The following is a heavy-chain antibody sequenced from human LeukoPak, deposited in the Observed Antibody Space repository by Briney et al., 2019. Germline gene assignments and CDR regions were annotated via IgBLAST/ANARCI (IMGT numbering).Heavy chain of an antibody. Sequence: GGSLRLSCAASGFTVSSNYMSWVRQAPGKGLEWVSVIYSGGSTYYADSVKGRFTISRDNSKNTLYLQMNSLRAEDTAVYYCAAPYGPGPTNDDYGGREPLFTFSS. CDR1: GFTVSSNY. J-gene: IGHJ4*02. CDR2: IYSGGST. V-gene: IGHV3-66*01. D-gene: IGHD3-10*01. CDR3: AAPYGPGPTNDDY.